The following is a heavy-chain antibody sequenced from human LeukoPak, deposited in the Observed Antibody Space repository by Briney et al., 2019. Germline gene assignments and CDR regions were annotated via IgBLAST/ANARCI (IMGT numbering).Heavy chain of an antibody. D-gene: IGHD6-19*01. Sequence: SETLSLTCTVSGGSISSGGYYWGWIRQHPGKGLEWIGYIYYSGSTYYNPSLKSRVTISVDTSKNQFSLKLSSVTAADTAVYYCARAHSGWIDYWGQGTLVTVSS. CDR1: GGSISSGGYY. V-gene: IGHV4-31*03. CDR2: IYYSGST. J-gene: IGHJ4*02. CDR3: ARAHSGWIDY.